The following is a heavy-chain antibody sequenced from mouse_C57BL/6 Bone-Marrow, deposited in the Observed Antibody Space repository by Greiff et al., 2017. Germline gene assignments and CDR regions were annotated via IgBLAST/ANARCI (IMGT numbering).Heavy chain of an antibody. CDR3: ARSGGVLRAMVY. Sequence: VQVVESGAELMKPGASVKLSCKATGYTFTGYWIAWVKQRPGHGLEWIGEILPGSGSTNYNAKFKGKATFTADPSSSTAYMQLSSLTTEDSALYYCARSGGVLRAMVYGGQGTSDTVAS. CDR2: ILPGSGST. V-gene: IGHV1-9*01. D-gene: IGHD3-1*01. J-gene: IGHJ4*01. CDR1: GYTFTGYW.